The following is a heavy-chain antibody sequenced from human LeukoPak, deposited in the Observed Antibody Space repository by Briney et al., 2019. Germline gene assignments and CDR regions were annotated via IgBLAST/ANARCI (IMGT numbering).Heavy chain of an antibody. Sequence: SETLSLTCTVSGGSISSYYWSWIRQPPGKGLEWIGYIYYSGSTNYNPSLKSRVIISVDTSKDQFSLKLSSVTAADTAVYYCARVGGVCSSTSCQGTWFDYWGQGTLVTVSS. CDR1: GGSISSYY. J-gene: IGHJ4*02. V-gene: IGHV4-59*01. CDR2: IYYSGST. CDR3: ARVGGVCSSTSCQGTWFDY. D-gene: IGHD2-2*01.